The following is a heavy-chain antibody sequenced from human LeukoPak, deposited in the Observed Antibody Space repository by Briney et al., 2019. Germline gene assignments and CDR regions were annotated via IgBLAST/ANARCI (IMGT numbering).Heavy chain of an antibody. D-gene: IGHD3-22*01. CDR3: ARERGYYHSSGYAFDI. J-gene: IGHJ3*02. Sequence: GGSLRLSCAASGFTVSSSYMSWVRRAPGRGLEWGTVIYSGGSTYYADSVKGRFTISRDNSKNTLYLQMNSLRAEDTAVYYCARERGYYHSSGYAFDIWGQGTMVTVSS. CDR2: IYSGGST. V-gene: IGHV3-66*01. CDR1: GFTVSSSY.